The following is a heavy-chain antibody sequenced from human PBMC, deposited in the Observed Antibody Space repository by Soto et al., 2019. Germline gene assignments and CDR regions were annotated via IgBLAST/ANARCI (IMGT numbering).Heavy chain of an antibody. D-gene: IGHD1-26*01. Sequence: ASVKVSCKASGGTFSSYAISWVRQAPGQGLEWMGWINPYNGNTKYAQKLQGRVTMTTDTSTSTAYMELRSLRSDDTAVYYCARDAAVGLFDYWGQGTLVTVSS. CDR1: GGTFSSYA. J-gene: IGHJ4*02. V-gene: IGHV1-18*01. CDR3: ARDAAVGLFDY. CDR2: INPYNGNT.